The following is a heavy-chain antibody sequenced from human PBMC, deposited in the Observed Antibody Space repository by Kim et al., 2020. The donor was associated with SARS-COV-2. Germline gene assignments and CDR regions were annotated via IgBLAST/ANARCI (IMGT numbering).Heavy chain of an antibody. D-gene: IGHD6-19*01. Sequence: ASVEGRLPISRDDSKSTAYLQMNSLKTEDTAVYYCASIGYSNGWPFPFFDFWGQGALVTVSS. V-gene: IGHV3-49*02. J-gene: IGHJ4*02. CDR3: ASIGYSNGWPFPFFDF.